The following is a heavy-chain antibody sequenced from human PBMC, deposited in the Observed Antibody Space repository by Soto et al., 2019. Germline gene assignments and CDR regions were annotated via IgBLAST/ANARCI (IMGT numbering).Heavy chain of an antibody. Sequence: SETLSLTCTVSGGSISSYYWSWIRQPPGKGLEKIGYIYYSGSTNYNPSLKRRVTISVDTSKNQFPLKLCSVTAAVTSVYYCARDSWDRAANRAIQIWGQGTMVTVS. CDR2: IYYSGST. V-gene: IGHV4-59*01. D-gene: IGHD5-18*01. J-gene: IGHJ3*02. CDR3: ARDSWDRAANRAIQI. CDR1: GGSISSYY.